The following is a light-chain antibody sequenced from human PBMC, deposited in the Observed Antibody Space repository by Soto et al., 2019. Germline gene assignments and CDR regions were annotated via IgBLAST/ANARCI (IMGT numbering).Light chain of an antibody. Sequence: EVVMTQSPVTLSVSPGERATLSCRASQSVGNNLAWYQQKPGQAPRLLIYGASTRATGIPARFSGSGSGTELTLTISSLQSEDFAVYFCHQFKNWPPITFGPGTRLEIK. CDR1: QSVGNN. V-gene: IGKV3-15*01. J-gene: IGKJ5*01. CDR2: GAS. CDR3: HQFKNWPPIT.